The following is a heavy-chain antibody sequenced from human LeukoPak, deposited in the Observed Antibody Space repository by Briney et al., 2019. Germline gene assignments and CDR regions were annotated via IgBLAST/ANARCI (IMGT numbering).Heavy chain of an antibody. V-gene: IGHV3-23*01. J-gene: IGHJ4*02. CDR2: ISGGGGTT. D-gene: IGHD6-19*01. CDR3: ARSGSGWFAFDY. Sequence: GGSLRLSGAASGFAFSSYAMSWVRQAPGKGLEWVSAISGGGGTTYYADSVKGRFTISRDISKNTLYLQMNSLRAEDTAVYYCARSGSGWFAFDYWGQGTLVTVSS. CDR1: GFAFSSYA.